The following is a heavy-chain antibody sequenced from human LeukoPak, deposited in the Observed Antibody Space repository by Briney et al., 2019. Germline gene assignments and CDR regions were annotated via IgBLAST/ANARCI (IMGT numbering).Heavy chain of an antibody. D-gene: IGHD4-17*01. V-gene: IGHV3-64*04. CDR2: ISSDGGST. J-gene: IGHJ4*02. Sequence: GGSLRLSCSASGFTFSSYAMHWVRQAPGKGLEYVAAISSDGGSTYYADSVKGRFTISRDNSKSTLYLQMNSLKAEDTAVYYCARGGVTTMTLRDLWPDYWGQGTLVTVSS. CDR3: ARGGVTTMTLRDLWPDY. CDR1: GFTFSSYA.